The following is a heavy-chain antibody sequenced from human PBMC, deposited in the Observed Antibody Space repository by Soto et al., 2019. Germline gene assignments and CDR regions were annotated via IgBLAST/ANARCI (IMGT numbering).Heavy chain of an antibody. D-gene: IGHD2-15*01. CDR3: ASGQVVAAQH. CDR2: IYHSWST. J-gene: IGHJ4*02. Sequence: QLQLQESGSGLVKPSQTLSLTCAVSGGSISSGGYSWSWIRQPPGKGLEWIGYIYHSWSTYYNPSPRRRCNKSVDRTKRPFSLKLCSVTAADTAVYYCASGQVVAAQHWGQGTLVTVSS. CDR1: GGSISSGGYS. V-gene: IGHV4-30-2*01.